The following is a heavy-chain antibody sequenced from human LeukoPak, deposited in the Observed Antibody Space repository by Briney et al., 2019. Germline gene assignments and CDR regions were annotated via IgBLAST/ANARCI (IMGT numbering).Heavy chain of an antibody. CDR3: AIVRITIFGGTDV. CDR2: ISSSSSYI. J-gene: IGHJ6*04. Sequence: KPGGSLRLSCAASGFTFTSYSMNWARLAPGKGLEWVSSISSSSSYIYYADSVEGRFTISRDNAKNSLYLQMNSLRAEDTAVYYCAIVRITIFGGTDVWGKGTTVTVSS. D-gene: IGHD3-3*01. CDR1: GFTFTSYS. V-gene: IGHV3-21*01.